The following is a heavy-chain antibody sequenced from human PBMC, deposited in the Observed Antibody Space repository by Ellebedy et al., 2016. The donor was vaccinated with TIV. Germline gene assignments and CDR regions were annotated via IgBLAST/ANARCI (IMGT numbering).Heavy chain of an antibody. CDR3: ARDEVYVWGSYRPYYYGMDV. Sequence: GGSLRLXCAASGFTFSSYGMHWVRQAPGKGLEWVAVIWYDGSNKYYADSVKGRFTISRDNSKNTLYLQMNSLRAEDTAVYYCARDEVYVWGSYRPYYYGMDVWGQGTTVTVSS. CDR2: IWYDGSNK. J-gene: IGHJ6*02. V-gene: IGHV3-33*01. D-gene: IGHD3-16*02. CDR1: GFTFSSYG.